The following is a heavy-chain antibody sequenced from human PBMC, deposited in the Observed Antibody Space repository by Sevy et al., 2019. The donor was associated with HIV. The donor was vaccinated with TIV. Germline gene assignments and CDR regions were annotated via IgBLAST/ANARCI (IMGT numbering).Heavy chain of an antibody. J-gene: IGHJ4*02. Sequence: GESLKISCAGSGFTFSGYSMNWVRQAPGKGLEWVSGISGSGGSGDKTNYADSVKGRFTISRDDSKNSLYLQLNSLRAEDTAIYYCARKYDSSGYFDYWGQGTLVTVSS. CDR1: GFTFSGYS. CDR3: ARKYDSSGYFDY. V-gene: IGHV3-23*01. D-gene: IGHD3-22*01. CDR2: ISGSGGSGDKT.